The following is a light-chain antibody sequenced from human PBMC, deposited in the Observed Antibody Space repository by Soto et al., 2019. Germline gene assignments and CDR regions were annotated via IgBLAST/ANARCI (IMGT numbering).Light chain of an antibody. V-gene: IGKV3-20*01. Sequence: EIVLTQSPGTLSLSPGERATLSCRASQSVSNSYLAWYQRIPGQSPRLLIDGASRRATGIPDRFSGSGSGTDFTLTISRLEPEDFAVYYCQQYDSSPWMFGQGTKVEIK. CDR1: QSVSNSY. J-gene: IGKJ1*01. CDR3: QQYDSSPWM. CDR2: GAS.